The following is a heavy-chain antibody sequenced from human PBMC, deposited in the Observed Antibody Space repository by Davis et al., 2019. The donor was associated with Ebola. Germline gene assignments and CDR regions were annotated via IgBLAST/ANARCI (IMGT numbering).Heavy chain of an antibody. Sequence: AASVKVSCKASGYTFTSYGISWVRPAPGQGLEWMGWISPYNGNTNYAQTLQGRVTMTTDTSTSTAYMELRSLRSDDTAVYYCARGGTIFGVVIMGYYYYGMDVWGQGTTVTVSS. D-gene: IGHD3-3*01. J-gene: IGHJ6*02. CDR1: GYTFTSYG. CDR3: ARGGTIFGVVIMGYYYYGMDV. V-gene: IGHV1-18*01. CDR2: ISPYNGNT.